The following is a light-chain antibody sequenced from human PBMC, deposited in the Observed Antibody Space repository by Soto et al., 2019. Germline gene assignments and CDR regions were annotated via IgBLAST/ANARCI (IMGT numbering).Light chain of an antibody. J-gene: IGKJ5*01. CDR3: QHYGSSPIT. CDR1: QSVTNTY. Sequence: EIVLTQSPATLSLSPGDRAALSCRASQSVTNTYFAWYQQKPSQAPRLLIYDSSFRATGIPDRFSGGGSGADFTLTISRLEPEDFAVYYCQHYGSSPITFGQGTRLDIK. V-gene: IGKV3-20*01. CDR2: DSS.